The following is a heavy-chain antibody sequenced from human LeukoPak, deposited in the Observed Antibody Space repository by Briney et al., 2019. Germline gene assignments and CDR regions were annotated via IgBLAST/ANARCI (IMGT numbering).Heavy chain of an antibody. CDR3: ARDRPPYYGSGGHDAFDI. D-gene: IGHD3-10*01. CDR1: GGSISSGGYY. J-gene: IGHJ3*02. CDR2: IYHSGST. Sequence: SETLSLTCTVSGGSISSGGYYWSWIRQPPGKGLEWIGYIYHSGSTYYNPSLKSRVTISVDRSKNQFSLKLSSVTAAETAVYYCARDRPPYYGSGGHDAFDIWGQGTMVTVSS. V-gene: IGHV4-30-2*01.